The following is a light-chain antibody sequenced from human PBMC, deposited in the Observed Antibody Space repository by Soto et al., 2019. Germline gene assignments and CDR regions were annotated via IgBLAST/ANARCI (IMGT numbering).Light chain of an antibody. Sequence: QSALTQPASVPGSPGQSMTISCTGTSSDVGSYNLVSWYLQHHGKAPKLMIHEGSKRPSGGSNRFSGSKAGNTDSLTISGLQAEDEADYSCCSYAGSGPIFGGGTKLTVL. CDR1: SSDVGSYNL. CDR2: EGS. V-gene: IGLV2-23*01. J-gene: IGLJ2*01. CDR3: CSYAGSGPI.